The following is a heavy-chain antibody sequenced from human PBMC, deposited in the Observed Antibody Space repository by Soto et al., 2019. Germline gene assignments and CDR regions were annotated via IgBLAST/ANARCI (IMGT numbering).Heavy chain of an antibody. CDR2: IYSGGST. CDR3: ARDQGSQSVGYYYYGMDV. Sequence: PGWSLRLSCAASGFTVISNYMSWVRQAPGKGLEWVSVIYSGGSTYYADSVKGRFTISRDNSKNTLYLQMNSLRAEDTAVYYCARDQGSQSVGYYYYGMDVWGQGTTVTVSS. V-gene: IGHV3-53*01. D-gene: IGHD2-15*01. J-gene: IGHJ6*02. CDR1: GFTVISNY.